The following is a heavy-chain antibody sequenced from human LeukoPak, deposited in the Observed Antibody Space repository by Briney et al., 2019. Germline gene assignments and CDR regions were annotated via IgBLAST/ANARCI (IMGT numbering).Heavy chain of an antibody. CDR2: IYYSGST. CDR3: ARGASPYYDFWSGYYTGLDFDY. Sequence: SEALSLTCTVSGGSISSYYWSWIRQPPGKGLEWIGYIYYSGSTNYNPSLKSRVTISVDTSKNQFSLKLSSVTAADTAVYYCARGASPYYDFWSGYYTGLDFDYWGQGTLVTVSS. CDR1: GGSISSYY. J-gene: IGHJ4*02. V-gene: IGHV4-59*08. D-gene: IGHD3-3*01.